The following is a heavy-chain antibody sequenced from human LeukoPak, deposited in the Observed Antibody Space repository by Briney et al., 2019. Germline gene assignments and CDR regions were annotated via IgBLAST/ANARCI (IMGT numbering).Heavy chain of an antibody. V-gene: IGHV1-2*02. CDR1: GYTLTGYY. J-gene: IGHJ4*02. D-gene: IGHD3-3*01. Sequence: ASVKVSCKASGYTLTGYYMHWVRQAPGQGLEWMGWINPNSGGTNYAQKFQGRVTMTRDTSISTAYMELSRLRSDDTAVYYCARGAYDLWGGHYWGQGTLVTVSS. CDR2: INPNSGGT. CDR3: ARGAYDLWGGHY.